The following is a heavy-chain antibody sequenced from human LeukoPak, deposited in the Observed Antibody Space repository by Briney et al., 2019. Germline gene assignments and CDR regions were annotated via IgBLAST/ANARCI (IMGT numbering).Heavy chain of an antibody. CDR1: GFTFSSYA. CDR3: ARDSREYFDY. J-gene: IGHJ4*02. CDR2: ISGSGGST. Sequence: GGSLRLSCAASGFTFSSYAMSWVRQAPGKGLEWVSAISGSGGSTYYADSVKGRFTISRDNAKNSLYLQMNSLRAEDTAVYYCARDSREYFDYWGQGALVTVSS. V-gene: IGHV3-23*01.